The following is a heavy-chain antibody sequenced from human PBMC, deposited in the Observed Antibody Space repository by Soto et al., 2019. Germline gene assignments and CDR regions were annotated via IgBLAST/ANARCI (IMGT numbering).Heavy chain of an antibody. D-gene: IGHD3-16*02. Sequence: QVQLVQSGAEVKKPGASVKVSCKASGYTFTTYVMHWVRQAPGQRLEWMGWIDAGNGNTRYSQNFQGRVTITRDTPASTAYMELSSLRSEDTAVYYCAGDSLGNVDFWGREPWSPSPQ. CDR1: GYTFTTYV. CDR3: AGDSLGNVDF. V-gene: IGHV1-3*01. CDR2: IDAGNGNT. J-gene: IGHJ4*02.